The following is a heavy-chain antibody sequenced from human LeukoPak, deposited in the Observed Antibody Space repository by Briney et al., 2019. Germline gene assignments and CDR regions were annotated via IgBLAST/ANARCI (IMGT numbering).Heavy chain of an antibody. D-gene: IGHD5-12*01. CDR2: INPNSGGT. J-gene: IGHJ6*03. V-gene: IGHV1-2*02. CDR3: ARRYSGYESLGYYYYMDV. Sequence: ASVKVSCKASGYTFTGYYMHWVRQAPGQGLEWMGWINPNSGGTNYAQKFQGRVTMTRDTSISTAYMELSRLRSDDTAVYYCARRYSGYESLGYYYYMDVWGKGTTVTVS. CDR1: GYTFTGYY.